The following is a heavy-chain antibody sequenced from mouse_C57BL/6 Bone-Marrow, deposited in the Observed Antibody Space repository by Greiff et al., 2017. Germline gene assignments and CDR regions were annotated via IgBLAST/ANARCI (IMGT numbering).Heavy chain of an antibody. CDR2: INPYNGGT. J-gene: IGHJ3*01. Sequence: EVKLQESGPVLVKPGASVKMSCKASGYTFTDYYMNWVKQSHGKSLEWIGVINPYNGGTSYNQKFKGKANLPVDKYYSTAYMEINSLTSEDSAVYYCAREVWCQGTLVTVSA. CDR1: GYTFTDYY. CDR3: AREV. V-gene: IGHV1-19*01.